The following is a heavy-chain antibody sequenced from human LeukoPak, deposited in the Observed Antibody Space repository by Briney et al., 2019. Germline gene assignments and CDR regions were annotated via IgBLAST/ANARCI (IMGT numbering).Heavy chain of an antibody. Sequence: GGSLRLSCTASGFTSNDYAMHWVRQGPGKGLEWVSGFYLNSGRIGYADSVQGRFTISRDNSKNTLYLQMNSLRAEDTAVYYCAKGAAAGPLDYWGQGTLVTVSS. D-gene: IGHD6-13*01. CDR2: FYLNSGRI. CDR3: AKGAAAGPLDY. CDR1: GFTSNDYA. J-gene: IGHJ4*02. V-gene: IGHV3-9*02.